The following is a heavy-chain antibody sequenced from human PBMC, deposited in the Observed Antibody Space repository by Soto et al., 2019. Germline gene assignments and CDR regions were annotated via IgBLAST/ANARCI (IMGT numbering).Heavy chain of an antibody. Sequence: EVQLVESGGDSVQPGGSLRLSCAASGFTFSDYNMNWVRQAPGMGLEWISHIRNIGSDISYADSVKGRFTISRDNAKNTLYLQMNSLRDEDTAVYYCARDPIRADGYNFDSWGQGTLVTVSS. CDR1: GFTFSDYN. CDR3: ARDPIRADGYNFDS. D-gene: IGHD5-12*01. CDR2: IRNIGSDI. V-gene: IGHV3-48*02. J-gene: IGHJ4*02.